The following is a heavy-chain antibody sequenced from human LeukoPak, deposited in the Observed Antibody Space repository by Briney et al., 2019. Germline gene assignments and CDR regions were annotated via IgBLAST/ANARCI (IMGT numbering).Heavy chain of an antibody. V-gene: IGHV3-30*18. D-gene: IGHD3-22*01. CDR2: ISYDGSNK. Sequence: GRSLRLSCAASGFTFSNYGMHWVRQAPGKGLEWVAVISYDGSNKYYADSVKGRFTISRDNSKNTLYLQMNSLRAEDTAVYYCAKEGDTYYYDNSGKLDYWGQGTLVTVSS. CDR3: AKEGDTYYYDNSGKLDY. CDR1: GFTFSNYG. J-gene: IGHJ4*02.